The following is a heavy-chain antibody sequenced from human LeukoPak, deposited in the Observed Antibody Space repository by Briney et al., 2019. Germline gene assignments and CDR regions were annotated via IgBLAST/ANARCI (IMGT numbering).Heavy chain of an antibody. CDR2: IIPIFGTA. V-gene: IGHV1-69*05. Sequence: GASVKVSCKASGYTFTSYGISWVRQAPGQGLEWMGGIIPIFGTANYAQKFQGRVTITTDESTSTAYMELSSLRSEDTAVYYCARGYSYGYDWFDPWGQGTLVTVSS. CDR1: GYTFTSYG. J-gene: IGHJ5*02. D-gene: IGHD5-18*01. CDR3: ARGYSYGYDWFDP.